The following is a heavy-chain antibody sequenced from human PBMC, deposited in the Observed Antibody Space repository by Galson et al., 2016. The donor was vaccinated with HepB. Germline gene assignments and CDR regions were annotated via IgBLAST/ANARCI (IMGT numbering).Heavy chain of an antibody. D-gene: IGHD3-22*01. CDR1: GGSITGYR. CDR2: IYGSGNT. CDR3: ARSGTYYIFDF. Sequence: SETLSLTCSVSGGSITGYRWSWIRQPPGKGLEWIGYIYGSGNTNYNPSLKSRVTLSLDTSKNQFSLKLSSVTAADTAVYYRARSGTYYIFDFWGQGTLVTGSS. J-gene: IGHJ4*02. V-gene: IGHV4-59*01.